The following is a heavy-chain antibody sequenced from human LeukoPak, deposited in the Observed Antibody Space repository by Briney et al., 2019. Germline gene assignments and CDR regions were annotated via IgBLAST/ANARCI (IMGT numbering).Heavy chain of an antibody. J-gene: IGHJ4*02. Sequence: PSQTLSLTCTVFGDSISSNDYYWSWIRQPPGKGLEWIGSIYYSGSTYYNPSLKSRVTISVDTSKNQFSLKLSSVTAADTAVYYCARGHWFDYWGQGTLVTVSS. CDR2: IYYSGST. CDR1: GDSISSNDYY. V-gene: IGHV4-39*01. D-gene: IGHD1-1*01. CDR3: ARGHWFDY.